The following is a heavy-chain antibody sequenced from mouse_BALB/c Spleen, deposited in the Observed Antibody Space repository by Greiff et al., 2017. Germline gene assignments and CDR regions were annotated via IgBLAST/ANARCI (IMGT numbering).Heavy chain of an antibody. J-gene: IGHJ4*01. Sequence: QVQLQQSGAELAKPGASVKMSCKASGYTFTSYWMHWVKQRPGQGLEWIGYINPSTGYTEYNQKFKDKATLTADKSSSTAYMQLSSLTSEDSAVYYCARKGLGSYYAMDYWGQGTSVTVSS. D-gene: IGHD4-1*01. CDR1: GYTFTSYW. V-gene: IGHV1-7*01. CDR3: ARKGLGSYYAMDY. CDR2: INPSTGYT.